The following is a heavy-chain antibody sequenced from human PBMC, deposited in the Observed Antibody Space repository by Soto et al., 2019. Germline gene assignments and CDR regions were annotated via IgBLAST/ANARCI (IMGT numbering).Heavy chain of an antibody. Sequence: GGSHRLSSAASGFTCISYGMHWVRQATGKGLEWVAVIWYDGSNKYYADSVKGRFTISRDNSKNTLYLQMNSLRAEDTAVYYCARDRITYSDSGVPFDPWGQGTLVTVSS. CDR1: GFTCISYG. CDR3: ARDRITYSDSGVPFDP. V-gene: IGHV3-33*01. J-gene: IGHJ5*02. D-gene: IGHD3-9*01. CDR2: IWYDGSNK.